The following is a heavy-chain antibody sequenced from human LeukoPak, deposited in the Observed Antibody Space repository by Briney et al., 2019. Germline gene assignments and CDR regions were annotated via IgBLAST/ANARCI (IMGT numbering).Heavy chain of an antibody. D-gene: IGHD3-10*01. CDR2: IYYTGDT. J-gene: IGHJ3*02. CDR3: ARDAMVRGWLSAFDI. CDR1: GGSISSYY. Sequence: SETLSLTCTVSGGSISSYYWSWIRQPPGKGLEWIGYIYYTGDTYYNPSLKGRVTMSVDTSKNQFSLKLSSVTAADTAVYYCARDAMVRGWLSAFDIWGQGTMVTVSS. V-gene: IGHV4-59*12.